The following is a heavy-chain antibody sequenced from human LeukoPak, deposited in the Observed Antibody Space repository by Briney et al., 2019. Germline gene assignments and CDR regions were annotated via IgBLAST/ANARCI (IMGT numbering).Heavy chain of an antibody. Sequence: GGSLRLSCAASGFTFSSYAMSWVRQAPGKGLEWVSAISGSGGSTYYADSVKGRFTISRDNSKNTLYLQMNSLRAEDTAVYYCARGEGGYYYGSGSYYANYWGQGTLVTVSS. CDR3: ARGEGGYYYGSGSYYANY. J-gene: IGHJ4*02. CDR2: ISGSGGST. V-gene: IGHV3-23*01. CDR1: GFTFSSYA. D-gene: IGHD3-10*01.